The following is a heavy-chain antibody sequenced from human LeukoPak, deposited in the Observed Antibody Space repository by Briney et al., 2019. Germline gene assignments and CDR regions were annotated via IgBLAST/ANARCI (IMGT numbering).Heavy chain of an antibody. V-gene: IGHV3-15*01. Sequence: GGSLRLSCAASGFTFSKAWMSWVRQAPGKGLEWVGRIKSRADGGKTDYAAPVKGRFTISRDDSRNTLYLQMNSLKTEDTGVYYCATWEYTSTWYGPWGQGARVTVSS. J-gene: IGHJ5*02. CDR3: ATWEYTSTWYGP. D-gene: IGHD6-13*01. CDR1: GFTFSKAW. CDR2: IKSRADGGKT.